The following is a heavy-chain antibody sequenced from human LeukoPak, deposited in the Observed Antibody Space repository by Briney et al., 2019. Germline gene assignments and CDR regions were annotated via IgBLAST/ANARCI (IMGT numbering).Heavy chain of an antibody. CDR1: GGSFSGYY. V-gene: IGHV4-34*01. CDR2: INHSGST. CDR3: ARAPAIAEGFDP. Sequence: PSETLSLTCAVYGGSFSGYYWSWIRQPPGKGLEWIGEINHSGSTNYNPSLKSQVTISVDTSKNQFSLKLSSVTAADTAVYYCARAPAIAEGFDPWGQGTLVTVSS. J-gene: IGHJ5*02. D-gene: IGHD6-13*01.